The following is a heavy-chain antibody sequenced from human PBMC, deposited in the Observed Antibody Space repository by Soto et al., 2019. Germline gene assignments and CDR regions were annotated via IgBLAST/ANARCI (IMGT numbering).Heavy chain of an antibody. CDR3: ARRYGYSFDY. CDR2: IYYAGST. CDR1: GGSMISYY. Sequence: SETLSLTCPFSGGSMISYYWIWIRQPPGRGLEWIGFIYYAGSTKYNPSLNSRVTISVDTSKNQFSLTVTSVTAADTAVYYCARRYGYSFDYWGQGTLVTVSS. D-gene: IGHD1-1*01. V-gene: IGHV4-59*08. J-gene: IGHJ4*02.